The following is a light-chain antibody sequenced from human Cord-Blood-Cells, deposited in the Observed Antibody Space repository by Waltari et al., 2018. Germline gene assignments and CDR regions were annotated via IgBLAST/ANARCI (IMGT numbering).Light chain of an antibody. CDR1: QCVLYSSNNKNY. V-gene: IGKV4-1*01. J-gene: IGKJ1*01. CDR3: QQYYSTPWT. CDR2: WAS. Sequence: DIVMTQSPDSLAVSLGERATVNCKASQCVLYSSNNKNYLAWYQQKQGQPPKLLIYWASTRQSGVPDRFSGSGSGTDFTLTISSLQAEDVAVYYCQQYYSTPWTFGQGTKVEIK.